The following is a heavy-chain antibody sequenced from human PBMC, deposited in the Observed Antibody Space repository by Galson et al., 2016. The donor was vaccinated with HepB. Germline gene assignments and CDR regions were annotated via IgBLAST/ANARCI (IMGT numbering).Heavy chain of an antibody. CDR2: INPKSGDT. J-gene: IGHJ4*02. V-gene: IGHV1-2*02. D-gene: IGHD6-19*01. Sequence: SVKVSCKASGYTFTDYYVHWVRQAPGQGLEWMGWINPKSGDTKYAQKFQGRVTMTRDTSISTDYMELNSLRSDDTAVYYCARLVAVAGKGPDYWGQGTLVTVSS. CDR1: GYTFTDYY. CDR3: ARLVAVAGKGPDY.